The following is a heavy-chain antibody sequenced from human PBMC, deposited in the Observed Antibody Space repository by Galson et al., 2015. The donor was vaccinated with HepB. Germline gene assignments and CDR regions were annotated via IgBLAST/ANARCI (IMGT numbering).Heavy chain of an antibody. CDR1: GFNSSIFW. J-gene: IGHJ2*01. V-gene: IGHV3-7*01. CDR2: IKQDGSKE. D-gene: IGHD1-26*01. CDR3: ARSKVGWYFDL. Sequence: SLRLSCAGSGFNSSIFWMSWVRQAPGKGLEWVANIKQDGSKEYYGDSLKGRFSISRDNSKNTLFLQMNSLRVEDTAVYYCARSKVGWYFDLWGRGTLVTVSS.